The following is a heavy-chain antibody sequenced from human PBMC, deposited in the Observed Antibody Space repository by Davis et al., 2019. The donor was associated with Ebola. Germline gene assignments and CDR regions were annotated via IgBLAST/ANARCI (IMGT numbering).Heavy chain of an antibody. D-gene: IGHD3-10*01. CDR3: ARYRTMVRGVKLPQPVHMDV. J-gene: IGHJ6*04. CDR1: GDSISRGVHS. CDR2: IYDTLNDIGVS. V-gene: IGHV4-30-2*01. Sequence: MPSETLSLTCAVSGDSISRGVHSWSWIRQAPGKGLEWIGYIYDTLNDIGVSSYNPSLESRVTMLVDRSKNQFSLKLSSVTAADTAVYYCARYRTMVRGVKLPQPVHMDVWGKGTTVTVSS.